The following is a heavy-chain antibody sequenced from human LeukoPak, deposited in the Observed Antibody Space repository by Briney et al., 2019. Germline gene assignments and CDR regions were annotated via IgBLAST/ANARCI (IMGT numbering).Heavy chain of an antibody. CDR2: IRYDGSNK. Sequence: GGSLRLSCAASGFTFSSYGMYWVRQAPGKGLEWVAFIRYDGSNKYYADSVKGRFTISRDNSKNTLYLQMNSLRAEDTAVYYCAKDAILTGSLYYFDYWGQGTLVTVSS. CDR3: AKDAILTGSLYYFDY. J-gene: IGHJ4*02. CDR1: GFTFSSYG. V-gene: IGHV3-30*02. D-gene: IGHD3-9*01.